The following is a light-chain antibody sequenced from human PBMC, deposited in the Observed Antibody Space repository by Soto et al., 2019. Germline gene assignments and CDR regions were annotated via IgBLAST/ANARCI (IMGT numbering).Light chain of an antibody. CDR1: TSNIGNNY. CDR3: GTWDTSLSTEV. CDR2: DNN. Sequence: QSVLTQPPSVSAAPGQKVTISCSGSTSNIGNNYVSWYQQLPGTAPKLLIYDNNKRPSGIPDRLSGSKSGASATLDITGLQTGDEADYYCGTWDTSLSTEVFGGGTKLTVL. J-gene: IGLJ2*01. V-gene: IGLV1-51*01.